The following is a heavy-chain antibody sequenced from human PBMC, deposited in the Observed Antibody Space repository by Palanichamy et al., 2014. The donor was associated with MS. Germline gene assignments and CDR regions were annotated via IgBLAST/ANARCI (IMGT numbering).Heavy chain of an antibody. D-gene: IGHD4-11*01. Sequence: QVQLVQSGAEVKKPGASVKVSCKASGYSFSSFAMHWVRQAPGQRQRLEWMGWINTVNGDTKYSQNFQGRVSITRDTSASTVYMDLSSLTSEDTAVYYCVKDLNDYSKHLDYWGQGTLVTVSS. CDR3: VKDLNDYSKHLDY. J-gene: IGHJ4*02. V-gene: IGHV1-3*04. CDR2: INTVNGDT. CDR1: GYSFSSFA.